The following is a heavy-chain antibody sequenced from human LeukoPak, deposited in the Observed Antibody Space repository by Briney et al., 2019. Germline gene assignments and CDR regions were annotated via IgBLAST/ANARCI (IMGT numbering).Heavy chain of an antibody. CDR3: ARIGTAYYYGSGSFDY. CDR2: ISSSGSTI. V-gene: IGHV3-48*03. J-gene: IGHJ4*02. Sequence: QSGGSLRLSCAASGLTFSSYEMNWVRQAPGKGLEWVSYISSSGSTIYYADSVKGRFTISRDNAKNSLYLQMNSLRAEDTAVYYCARIGTAYYYGSGSFDYWGQGTLVTVSS. CDR1: GLTFSSYE. D-gene: IGHD3-10*01.